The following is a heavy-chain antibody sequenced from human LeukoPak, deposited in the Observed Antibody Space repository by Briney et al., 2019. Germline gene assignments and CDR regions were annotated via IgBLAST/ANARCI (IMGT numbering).Heavy chain of an antibody. V-gene: IGHV4-4*07. J-gene: IGHJ3*02. CDR2: IYTSGST. CDR1: GGSISSYY. D-gene: IGHD2-21*01. CDR3: AIIRKILWWPDAFDI. Sequence: SETLSLTCTVSGGSISSYYWSWIRQPAGKGLEWIGRIYTSGSTNYNPSLKSRVTMSVDTSKNQFSLKLSSVTAANTAVYYCAIIRKILWWPDAFDIWRQGTMVTVSS.